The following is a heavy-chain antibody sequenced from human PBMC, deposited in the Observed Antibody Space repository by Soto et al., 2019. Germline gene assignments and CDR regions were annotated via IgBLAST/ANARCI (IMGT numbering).Heavy chain of an antibody. Sequence: EVHLLESGGGLVQPGGSLRLSCAASGFTFTSYAMSWVRQAAGKGLEWVSTLSGSGDSAYYADSVKGRFIISRDNLKNPLHLKMNSLRADDTAVYYCAKGRRWDNYFYYGLDVWGQGTTVTVSS. CDR3: AKGRRWDNYFYYGLDV. V-gene: IGHV3-23*01. CDR1: GFTFTSYA. J-gene: IGHJ6*02. D-gene: IGHD1-26*01. CDR2: LSGSGDSA.